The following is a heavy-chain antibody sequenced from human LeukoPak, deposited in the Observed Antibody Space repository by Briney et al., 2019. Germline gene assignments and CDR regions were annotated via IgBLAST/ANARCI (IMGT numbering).Heavy chain of an antibody. CDR3: ARTPLVRFFDY. D-gene: IGHD3-16*01. CDR2: ISAYNGNT. V-gene: IGHV1-18*01. J-gene: IGHJ4*02. Sequence: ASVKVSCKASGYTFTSYGISWVRQAPGQGLEWMGWISAYNGNTNYAQKLQGRVTMTRDTSISTAYMELSRLRSDDTAVYYCARTPLVRFFDYWGQGTLVTVSS. CDR1: GYTFTSYG.